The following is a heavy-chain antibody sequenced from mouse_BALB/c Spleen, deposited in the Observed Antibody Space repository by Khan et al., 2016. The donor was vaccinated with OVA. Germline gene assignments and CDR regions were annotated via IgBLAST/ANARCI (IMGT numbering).Heavy chain of an antibody. J-gene: IGHJ3*01. V-gene: IGHV5-6*01. Sequence: EVKLVESGGDLVKPGGSLKLSCAASGFTFSSYGMSWVRQTPDKRLEWVATISSAGDYTFYPDNVKGRFTIPRANAKTTLYLQVSSLKAEYTAMYYCASHLTGSIAYWGQGTLVTVSA. CDR3: ASHLTGSIAY. CDR2: ISSAGDYT. CDR1: GFTFSSYG. D-gene: IGHD4-1*01.